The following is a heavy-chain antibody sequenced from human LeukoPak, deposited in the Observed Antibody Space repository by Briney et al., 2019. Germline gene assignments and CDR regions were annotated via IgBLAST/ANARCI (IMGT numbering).Heavy chain of an antibody. D-gene: IGHD2-8*01. Sequence: ASVKVSCKASGYTFTGYYMHWVRQAPGQGPEWMGWVNPNSGGTNYAQKFQGRVTMTRDTSISTAYMELSRLRSDDTAVYYSAREDIVLMVYAIDGAFDIWGQGTMVTVSS. V-gene: IGHV1-2*02. CDR3: AREDIVLMVYAIDGAFDI. CDR2: VNPNSGGT. J-gene: IGHJ3*02. CDR1: GYTFTGYY.